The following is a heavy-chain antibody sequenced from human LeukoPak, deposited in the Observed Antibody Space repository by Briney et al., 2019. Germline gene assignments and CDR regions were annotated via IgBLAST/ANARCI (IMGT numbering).Heavy chain of an antibody. CDR3: ARQSISGSSLSYFDY. CDR1: GGYISSSSYF. D-gene: IGHD3-22*01. V-gene: IGHV4-39*07. CDR2: MSYSGST. J-gene: IGHJ4*02. Sequence: PSETLSLTCTVSGGYISSSSYFWAWIRQPPGKGLECIGSMSYSGSTYYNPSLKSRVTISVDTSKNQCSLKLSSVTAADTAVYYCARQSISGSSLSYFDYWGQGTLVNVSS.